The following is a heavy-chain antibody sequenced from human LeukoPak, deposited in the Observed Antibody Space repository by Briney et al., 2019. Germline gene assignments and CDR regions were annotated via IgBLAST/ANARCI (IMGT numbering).Heavy chain of an antibody. D-gene: IGHD1-14*01. CDR2: MNPNSGNT. CDR1: GYTFTSYD. Sequence: GASVKVSCKASGYTFTSYDINWVRQATGQGLEWMGWMNPNSGNTGYAQKFQGRVTMTRNTSISTAYMELSSMRSEDTAVYYCARGRTSNYYYYYMDVWGKGTTVTISS. V-gene: IGHV1-8*01. J-gene: IGHJ6*03. CDR3: ARGRTSNYYYYYMDV.